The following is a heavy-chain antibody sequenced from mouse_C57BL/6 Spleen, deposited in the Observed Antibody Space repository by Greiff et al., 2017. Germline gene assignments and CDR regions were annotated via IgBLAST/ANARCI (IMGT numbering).Heavy chain of an antibody. CDR1: GFTFSSYA. CDR2: ISDGGSYT. J-gene: IGHJ4*01. D-gene: IGHD2-5*01. CDR3: SRDYSNYDYYAMDY. V-gene: IGHV5-4*01. Sequence: EVQRVESGGGLVKPGGSLKLSCAASGFTFSSYAMSWVRQTPEKRLEWVATISDGGSYTYYPDNVKGRFTIARDNAKNNLYLQMSQLKSEDTAMYYCSRDYSNYDYYAMDYWGQGTSVTVS.